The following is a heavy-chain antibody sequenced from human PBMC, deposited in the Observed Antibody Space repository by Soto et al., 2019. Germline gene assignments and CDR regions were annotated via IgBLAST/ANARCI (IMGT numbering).Heavy chain of an antibody. D-gene: IGHD4-17*01. J-gene: IGHJ3*02. CDR1: GYTFTSYG. V-gene: IGHV1-18*01. Sequence: HVQLVQSGGEVKKSGASVKVSCKASGYTFTSYGLSWVRQAPGQGLEWMGWISAYYDHPNYAQNLQDRVSMTAATCTNTAYLELRSLRSDDTAVYYCARDRALGDVVDARDTWGEGTMVTVSS. CDR3: ARDRALGDVVDARDT. CDR2: ISAYYDHP.